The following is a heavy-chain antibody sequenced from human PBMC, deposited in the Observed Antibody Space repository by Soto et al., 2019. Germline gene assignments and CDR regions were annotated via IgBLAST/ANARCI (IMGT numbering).Heavy chain of an antibody. CDR2: IYHSGST. J-gene: IGHJ6*04. CDR3: ARVSGSYYYGMEV. Sequence: QVQLQESGPGLVKPSGTLSLTCAVSGGSISSSNWWSWVRQPPGKGLEWIGEIYHSGSTNYNPSHKRRVTISVDKSKNQFSLKLSSVTAEYTAVYYCARVSGSYYYGMEVWGEGTTVTVSS. CDR1: GGSISSSNW. V-gene: IGHV4-4*02.